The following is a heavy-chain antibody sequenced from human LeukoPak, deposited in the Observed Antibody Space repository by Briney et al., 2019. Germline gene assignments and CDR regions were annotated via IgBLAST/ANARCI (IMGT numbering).Heavy chain of an antibody. J-gene: IGHJ6*03. D-gene: IGHD3-10*01. CDR2: ISGSGGST. V-gene: IGHV3-23*01. CDR1: GFTFSSHA. CDR3: ANLGGDVADYYYYMDV. Sequence: GGSLRLSCAASGFTFSSHAMSWVRQAPGKGLEWVSAISGSGGSTYYADSVKGRFTISRDNSKNTLYLQMNSLRAEDTAVYYCANLGGDVADYYYYMDVWGKGTTVTVSS.